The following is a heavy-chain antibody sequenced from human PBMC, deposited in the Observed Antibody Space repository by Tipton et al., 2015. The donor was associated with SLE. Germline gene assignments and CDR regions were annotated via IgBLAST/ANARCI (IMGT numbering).Heavy chain of an antibody. D-gene: IGHD3-3*01. V-gene: IGHV4-59*01. Sequence: TLSLTCTVSGGSISSYYWSWIRQSPGKGLEWIGYVYFSGSTNYNPSLESRVTISADPSKNQFSLKLFSVTAADTALYYCARLTTTFGVTYWGQGTLVTVSS. J-gene: IGHJ4*01. CDR3: ARLTTTFGVTY. CDR1: GGSISSYY. CDR2: VYFSGST.